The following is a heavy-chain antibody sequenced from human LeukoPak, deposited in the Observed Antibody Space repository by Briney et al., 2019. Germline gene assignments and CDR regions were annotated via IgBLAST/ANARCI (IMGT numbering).Heavy chain of an antibody. Sequence: HRASVKVSCKTSGFTFTSHDYNWVRQAPGQGLEWMGWINPNSGGTNYAQKFQGWVTMTRDTSISTAYMELSRLRSDDTAVYYCARRHSSGWNDYWGQGTLVTVSS. CDR1: GFTFTSHD. D-gene: IGHD6-19*01. V-gene: IGHV1-2*04. CDR2: INPNSGGT. J-gene: IGHJ4*02. CDR3: ARRHSSGWNDY.